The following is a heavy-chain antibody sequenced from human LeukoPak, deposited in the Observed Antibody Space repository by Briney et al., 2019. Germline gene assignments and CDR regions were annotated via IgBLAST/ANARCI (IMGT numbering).Heavy chain of an antibody. CDR2: INHSGST. V-gene: IGHV4-34*01. CDR3: ARTLDSRRYIVRRPYSMDV. D-gene: IGHD3-22*01. CDR1: GGSFSGHY. Sequence: KPSETLSLTCAVYGGSFSGHYWNWIRQPPGKGLEWIGEINHSGSTTYNRSLKSRVTISLDTSKNQFSLKLSSVTAADTAVYYCARTLDSRRYIVRRPYSMDVWGQGTTVTVSS. J-gene: IGHJ6*02.